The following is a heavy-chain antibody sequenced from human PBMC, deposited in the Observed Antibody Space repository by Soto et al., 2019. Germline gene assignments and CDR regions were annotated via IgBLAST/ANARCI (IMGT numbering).Heavy chain of an antibody. CDR1: GVSFSGYY. D-gene: IGHD3-3*01. CDR2: INHSGST. Sequence: SETLSLTCAVYGVSFSGYYWSWIRQPPGKGLEWIGEINHSGSTNYNPSLKSRVTMSVDTSKNQFSLKMTSVTAADTAVYYCARQDDFWSGSNWFDPWGQGTLVTVSS. J-gene: IGHJ5*02. CDR3: ARQDDFWSGSNWFDP. V-gene: IGHV4-34*01.